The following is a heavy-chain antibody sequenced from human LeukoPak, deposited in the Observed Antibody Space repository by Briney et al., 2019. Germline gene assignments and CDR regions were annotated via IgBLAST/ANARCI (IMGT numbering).Heavy chain of an antibody. CDR2: IYASGTA. CDR3: VRGGDFRVVTYDN. V-gene: IGHV4-4*07. CDR1: GGSISGSY. Sequence: SGTLSLTCAVSGGSISGSYWSWIRQPAGKGLEWIGRIYASGTANYNPSLQSRVTMSADTSKNQFSLKLSSVTAADTAVYYCVRGGDFRVVTYDNWGQGTLVTVSS. D-gene: IGHD3-3*01. J-gene: IGHJ4*02.